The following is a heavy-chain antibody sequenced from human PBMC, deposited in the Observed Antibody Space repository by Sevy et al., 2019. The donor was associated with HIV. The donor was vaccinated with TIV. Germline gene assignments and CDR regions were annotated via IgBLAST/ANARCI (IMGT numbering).Heavy chain of an antibody. CDR3: ARVNYDFWSGYYYGMDV. CDR1: GYTFTGYY. J-gene: IGHJ6*02. Sequence: ASVKVSCKASGYTFTGYYMHWVRQAPGQGLEWMGWINPNSGGTNYAQKFQGRVTMTRDTSISTAYMELIRLRSDDTAVYYCARVNYDFWSGYYYGMDVWGQGTTVIVSS. CDR2: INPNSGGT. D-gene: IGHD3-3*01. V-gene: IGHV1-2*02.